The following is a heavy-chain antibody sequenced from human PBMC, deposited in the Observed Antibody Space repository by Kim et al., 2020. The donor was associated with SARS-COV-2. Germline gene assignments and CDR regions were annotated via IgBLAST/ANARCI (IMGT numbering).Heavy chain of an antibody. J-gene: IGHJ4*02. Sequence: PFLKSRVTISGDTSKIHFSLKLSSVTAADTAVYYCARDKDDILTGGPCDYWGQETLVTVSS. V-gene: IGHV4-39*07. D-gene: IGHD3-9*01. CDR3: ARDKDDILTGGPCDY.